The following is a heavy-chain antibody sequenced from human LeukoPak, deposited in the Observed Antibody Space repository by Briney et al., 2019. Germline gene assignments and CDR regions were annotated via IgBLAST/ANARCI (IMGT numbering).Heavy chain of an antibody. CDR1: GGSISSSTYY. CDR3: ARRFGDPFDY. D-gene: IGHD3-10*01. J-gene: IGHJ4*02. V-gene: IGHV4-39*07. CDR2: IYHSGRT. Sequence: SETLSLTCTVSGGSISSSTYYWGWIRQPPGKGLEWIGNIYHSGRTHYNPSLKSRVTISVDTSKNQFSLNLSSVTAADTAVYYCARRFGDPFDYWGQGTLVTVSS.